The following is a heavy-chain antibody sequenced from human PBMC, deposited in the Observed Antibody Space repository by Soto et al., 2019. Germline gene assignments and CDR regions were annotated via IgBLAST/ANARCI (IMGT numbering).Heavy chain of an antibody. Sequence: PGGSLRLSCAASGFTFSSYAMSWVRQAPGKGLEWVSAISGSGGSTYYADSVKGRFTISRDNSKNTLYLQMNSLRAEDTAVYYCAKYTHSYRYQNAFDSWGPGTEVTVSS. V-gene: IGHV3-23*01. J-gene: IGHJ3*01. CDR1: GFTFSSYA. D-gene: IGHD3-16*02. CDR3: AKYTHSYRYQNAFDS. CDR2: ISGSGGST.